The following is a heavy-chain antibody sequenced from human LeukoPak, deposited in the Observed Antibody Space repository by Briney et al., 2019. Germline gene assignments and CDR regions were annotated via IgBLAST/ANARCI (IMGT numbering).Heavy chain of an antibody. D-gene: IGHD1-26*01. J-gene: IGHJ4*02. Sequence: PSETLSLTCAVYGGSFSGYYWSRIRQPPGKGLEWIGEINHSGSTNYNPSLKSRVTISVDTSKNQFSLKLSSVTAADTAVYYCATFPPTIVGATKAFDYWGQGTLVTVSS. CDR2: INHSGST. CDR3: ATFPPTIVGATKAFDY. V-gene: IGHV4-34*01. CDR1: GGSFSGYY.